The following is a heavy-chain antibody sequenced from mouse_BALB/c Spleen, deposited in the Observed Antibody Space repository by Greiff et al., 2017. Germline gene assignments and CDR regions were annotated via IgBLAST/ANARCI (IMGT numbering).Heavy chain of an antibody. D-gene: IGHD1-1*02. Sequence: EVQLVESGGGLVQPGGSLKLSCAASGFTFSSYTMSWVRQTPEKRLEWVAYISNGGGSTYYPDTVKGRFTISRDNAKNTRYLQMSSLKSEDTAMYFCARGSLLWSDAMDYWGQGTSVTVSS. CDR1: GFTFSSYT. CDR2: ISNGGGST. CDR3: ARGSLLWSDAMDY. V-gene: IGHV5-12-2*01. J-gene: IGHJ4*01.